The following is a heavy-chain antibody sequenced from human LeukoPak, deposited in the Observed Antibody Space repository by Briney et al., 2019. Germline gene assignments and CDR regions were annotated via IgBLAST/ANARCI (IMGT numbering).Heavy chain of an antibody. V-gene: IGHV4-59*01. CDR3: ARNDGSGSYYNVAFDI. J-gene: IGHJ3*02. Sequence: SETLSLTRTVSGGAISSYSWSWIRQPPGKGLDWIGYSYYSGSTNYNPSLKSRVTISVDTSKNQFSLKLSSVTAADAAVYYCARNDGSGSYYNVAFDIWGQGTMVTVSS. CDR2: SYYSGST. CDR1: GGAISSYS. D-gene: IGHD3-10*01.